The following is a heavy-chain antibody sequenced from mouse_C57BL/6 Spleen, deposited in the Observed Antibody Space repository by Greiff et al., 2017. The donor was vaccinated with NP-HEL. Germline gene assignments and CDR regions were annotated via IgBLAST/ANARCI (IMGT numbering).Heavy chain of an antibody. CDR3: ARDGTRWYFDV. Sequence: ESGPGLVKPSQSLSLTCSVTGYSITSGYYWNWIRQFPGNKLEWMGYISYDGSNNYNPSLKNRISITRDTSKNQFFLKLNSVTTEDTATYYCARDGTRWYFDVWGTGTTVTVSS. D-gene: IGHD4-1*01. J-gene: IGHJ1*03. CDR2: ISYDGSN. V-gene: IGHV3-6*01. CDR1: GYSITSGYY.